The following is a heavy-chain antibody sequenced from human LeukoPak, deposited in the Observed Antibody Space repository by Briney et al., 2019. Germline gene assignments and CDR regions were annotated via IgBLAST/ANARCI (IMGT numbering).Heavy chain of an antibody. Sequence: GGSLRLSCAASGFIFSSYAMSWVRQAPGKGLEWVSAISGSGGSTYYADSVKGRFTISRDNSKNTLYLQMNSLRAEDTAVYYCAKGHVSSGWFFDYWGQGTLVTVSS. CDR2: ISGSGGST. CDR3: AKGHVSSGWFFDY. D-gene: IGHD6-19*01. J-gene: IGHJ4*02. V-gene: IGHV3-23*01. CDR1: GFIFSSYA.